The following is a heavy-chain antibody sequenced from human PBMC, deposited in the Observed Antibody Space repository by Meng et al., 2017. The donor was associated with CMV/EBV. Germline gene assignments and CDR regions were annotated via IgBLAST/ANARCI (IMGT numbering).Heavy chain of an antibody. D-gene: IGHD5-18*01. Sequence: SETLSLTCTVSGCSISSGSYYWGWIRQPPGKGLVWIGSIYYSGSTYYNPSLKSRVTISVDTSKNQFSLKLSSVTAADTALYYCARDQGRGYSYGRDYYGMDVWGQGTTVTVSS. V-gene: IGHV4-39*07. CDR2: IYYSGST. J-gene: IGHJ6*02. CDR3: ARDQGRGYSYGRDYYGMDV. CDR1: GCSISSGSYY.